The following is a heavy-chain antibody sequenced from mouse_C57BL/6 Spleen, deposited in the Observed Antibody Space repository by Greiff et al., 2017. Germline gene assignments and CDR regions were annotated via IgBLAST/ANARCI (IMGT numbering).Heavy chain of an antibody. Sequence: EVKLVESGGGLVKPGGSLKLSCAASGFTFSDYGMHWVRQAPEKGLEWVAYISSGGSTINYADTVQGRVTLSTDNAKNPLFLQMTSLRSEDAALYYCSRPYYYGNSYDIDYWGQGTTLTVSS. CDR2: ISSGGSTI. V-gene: IGHV5-17*01. J-gene: IGHJ2*01. CDR1: GFTFSDYG. CDR3: SRPYYYGNSYDIDY. D-gene: IGHD1-1*01.